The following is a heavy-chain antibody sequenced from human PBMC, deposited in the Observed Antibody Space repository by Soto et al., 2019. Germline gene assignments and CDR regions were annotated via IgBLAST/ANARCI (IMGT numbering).Heavy chain of an antibody. CDR2: ISDTGGGT. J-gene: IGHJ5*02. D-gene: IGHD3-3*02. CDR1: GVTFSTYA. Sequence: GGSLRRSCAASGVTFSTYAMAWVRQAPGKGLEWVSTISDTGGGTFYAGSVKGRFTISRDNSNNTLYLQMQRLRAEDTAIYFCAIGRRKTSVSNTWFDPWVRGTQVTVSS. V-gene: IGHV3-23*01. CDR3: AIGRRKTSVSNTWFDP.